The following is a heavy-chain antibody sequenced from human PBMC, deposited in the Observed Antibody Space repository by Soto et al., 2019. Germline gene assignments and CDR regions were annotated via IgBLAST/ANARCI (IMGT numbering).Heavy chain of an antibody. CDR3: ARIPYCSGGSCYFSYSVDYYGMDV. CDR1: GGSISSYY. D-gene: IGHD2-15*01. V-gene: IGHV4-59*01. Sequence: SETLSLTCTVSGGSISSYYWSWIRQPPGKGLEWIGYIYYSGSTNYNPSLKSRVTISVDTSKNQFSLKLSSVTAADTAVYYCARIPYCSGGSCYFSYSVDYYGMDVWGQGTTVT. J-gene: IGHJ6*02. CDR2: IYYSGST.